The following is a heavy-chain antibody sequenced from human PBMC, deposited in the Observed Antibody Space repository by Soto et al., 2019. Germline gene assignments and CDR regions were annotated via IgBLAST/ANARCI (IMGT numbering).Heavy chain of an antibody. V-gene: IGHV4-59*01. CDR1: GGSISSYY. CDR2: IYYSGST. Sequence: QVQLQESGPGLVKPSETLSLTCTVSGGSISSYYWSWIRQPPGKGLEWIGYIYYSGSTNYNPSLKSRVTISVDTSKNQFSLKLSSVTAADTAVYYCARDLARNCTHGVCFYYYYGMDVWGQGTTVTVSS. J-gene: IGHJ6*02. CDR3: ARDLARNCTHGVCFYYYYGMDV. D-gene: IGHD2-8*01.